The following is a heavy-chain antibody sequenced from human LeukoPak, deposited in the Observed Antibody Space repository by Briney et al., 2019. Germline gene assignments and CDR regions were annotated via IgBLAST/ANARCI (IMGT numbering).Heavy chain of an antibody. Sequence: PSETLSLTCTVSGSSISSSSYYWGWIRQPPGKGLEWIGSIYYSGSTYYNPSLKSRVTISVDTSKNQFSLKLSSVTAADTAVYYCARGYSGYDSSADFDYWGQGTLVTVSS. CDR1: GSSISSSSYY. J-gene: IGHJ4*02. CDR3: ARGYSGYDSSADFDY. V-gene: IGHV4-39*01. D-gene: IGHD5-12*01. CDR2: IYYSGST.